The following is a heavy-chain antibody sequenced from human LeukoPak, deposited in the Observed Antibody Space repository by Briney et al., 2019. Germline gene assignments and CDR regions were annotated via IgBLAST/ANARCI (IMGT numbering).Heavy chain of an antibody. CDR3: ARLVLGELSLNWFDP. D-gene: IGHD3-16*02. CDR2: IIPILGIA. J-gene: IGHJ5*02. Sequence: SVKVSCKASGGTFSSYAISWVRQAPGQGLEWMGRIIPILGIANYAQKFQGRVTITADKYTSTAYMELSSLRSEDTAVYYCARLVLGELSLNWFDPWGQGTLVTVSS. V-gene: IGHV1-69*04. CDR1: GGTFSSYA.